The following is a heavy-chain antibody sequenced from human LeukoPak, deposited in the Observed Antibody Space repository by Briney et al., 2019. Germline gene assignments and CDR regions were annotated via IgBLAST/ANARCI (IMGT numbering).Heavy chain of an antibody. Sequence: PSETLSLTCTVSGASIGSYFWCWIRQPPGKGLEWIGYIYYGGGTNYNPSFESRITISVDTSKNRISLNLTSVTASDTAIYYCARERGDYDSDNWFDSWGQGTLVTVSS. D-gene: IGHD4-17*01. J-gene: IGHJ5*01. V-gene: IGHV4-59*01. CDR1: GASIGSYF. CDR3: ARERGDYDSDNWFDS. CDR2: IYYGGGT.